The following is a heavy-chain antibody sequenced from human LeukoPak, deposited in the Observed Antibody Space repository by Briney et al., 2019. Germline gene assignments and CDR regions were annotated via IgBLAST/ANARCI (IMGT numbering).Heavy chain of an antibody. Sequence: PGACLRLSCAASGFTFSIYSISWVRQAPGKGLEWVSSISSSSSYIYYADSVKGRFTISRDNAKNSLYLQMNSLRAEDTAVYYCARIIPGEATGDYWGQGTLVTVSS. J-gene: IGHJ4*02. D-gene: IGHD7-27*01. CDR2: ISSSSSYI. CDR1: GFTFSIYS. CDR3: ARIIPGEATGDY. V-gene: IGHV3-21*01.